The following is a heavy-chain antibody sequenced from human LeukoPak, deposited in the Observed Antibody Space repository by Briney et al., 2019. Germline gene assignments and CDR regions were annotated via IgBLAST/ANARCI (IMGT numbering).Heavy chain of an antibody. CDR2: IRYDGSNK. CDR3: AKAPYYYDSSGPDY. CDR1: GFTFSSYG. D-gene: IGHD3-22*01. Sequence: QPGGSLRLSCAASGFTFSSYGMHWVRQAPGKGLEWVAFIRYDGSNKYYADSVKGRFTISRDNSKNTLYLQMNSLRAEDTAVYYGAKAPYYYDSSGPDYWGQGTPVTVSS. V-gene: IGHV3-30*02. J-gene: IGHJ4*02.